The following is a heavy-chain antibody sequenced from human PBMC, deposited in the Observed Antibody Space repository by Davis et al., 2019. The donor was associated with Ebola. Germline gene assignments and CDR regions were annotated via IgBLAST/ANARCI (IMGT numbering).Heavy chain of an antibody. Sequence: SVKVSCKASGGTFSSYAISWVRQAPGQGLEWMGGIIPIFGTANYAQKFQGRVTITADKSTSTAYMELSSLRSEDTAVYYCARDGENVVVPATGTGMDVWGQGTTVTVSS. V-gene: IGHV1-69*06. D-gene: IGHD2-2*01. CDR1: GGTFSSYA. CDR3: ARDGENVVVPATGTGMDV. CDR2: IIPIFGTA. J-gene: IGHJ6*02.